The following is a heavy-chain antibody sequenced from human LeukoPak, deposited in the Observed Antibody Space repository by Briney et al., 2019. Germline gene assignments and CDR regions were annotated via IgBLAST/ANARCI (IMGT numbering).Heavy chain of an antibody. D-gene: IGHD5/OR15-5a*01. V-gene: IGHV1-2*06. CDR3: ARGGLRFLDV. CDR1: GGTFSSYA. Sequence: ASVKVSCTVSGGTFSSYAISWVRQAPGQGLEWMGRINPNSGGTNYAQKFQGRVTMTRDTSISTAYMELSRLRSDDTAVYYCARGGLRFLDVWGQGTTVTVFS. CDR2: INPNSGGT. J-gene: IGHJ6*02.